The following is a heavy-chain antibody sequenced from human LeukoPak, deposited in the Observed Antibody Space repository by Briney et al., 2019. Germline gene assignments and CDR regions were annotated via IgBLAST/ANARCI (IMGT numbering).Heavy chain of an antibody. CDR3: ARDRDIVVVLAWAFDI. Sequence: SVKVSCKASGGTFSSYAISWVRQAPGQGLEWMGGIIPIFGTANYAQKFQGRVTITADESTSTAYIELSSLRSEDTAVYYCARDRDIVVVLAWAFDIWGQGTMVTVSS. D-gene: IGHD2-2*01. J-gene: IGHJ3*02. CDR2: IIPIFGTA. V-gene: IGHV1-69*13. CDR1: GGTFSSYA.